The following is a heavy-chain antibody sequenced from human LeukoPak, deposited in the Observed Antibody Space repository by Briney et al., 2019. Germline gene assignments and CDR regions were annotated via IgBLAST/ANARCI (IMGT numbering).Heavy chain of an antibody. D-gene: IGHD3-10*01. CDR1: GGSISSYY. Sequence: SETLSLTCTVSGGSISSYYWSWIRQPPGKGLEWIGYIYYSGSTNCNPSLKSRVTISVDTSKNQFSLKLSSVTAADTAVYYCARSVRTMVRGVINNWFDPWGQGTLVTVSS. CDR2: IYYSGST. J-gene: IGHJ5*02. CDR3: ARSVRTMVRGVINNWFDP. V-gene: IGHV4-59*01.